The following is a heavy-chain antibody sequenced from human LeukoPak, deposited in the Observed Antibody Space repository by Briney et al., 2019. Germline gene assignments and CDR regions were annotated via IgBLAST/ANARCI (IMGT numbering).Heavy chain of an antibody. Sequence: GGSLRPSCAASGFTVSSDYMNWVRQAPGKGLEWVSTIYGGCSTYYADSVKGRFTISRDSFKNTLYLQMNNLRVEDTAVYYCVRDSEMSSSWSFDYWGQGTPVAVSS. CDR1: GFTVSSDY. V-gene: IGHV3-66*01. J-gene: IGHJ4*02. CDR2: IYGGCST. CDR3: VRDSEMSSSWSFDY. D-gene: IGHD6-13*01.